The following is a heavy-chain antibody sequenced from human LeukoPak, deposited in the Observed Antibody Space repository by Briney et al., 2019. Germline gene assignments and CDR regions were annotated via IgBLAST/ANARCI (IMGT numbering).Heavy chain of an antibody. V-gene: IGHV3-9*01. CDR3: AKGDGYAPYNYGMDV. D-gene: IGHD2-21*01. CDR2: ISWNSDRI. Sequence: PGRSLRLSCAASGFTFDDYVMHWVRQAPGKGLEWVSGISWNSDRIGYADSVKGRFTISRDNAKSSLYLQMNSLRAEDTALYYCAKGDGYAPYNYGMDVWGQGTTVTVSS. J-gene: IGHJ6*02. CDR1: GFTFDDYV.